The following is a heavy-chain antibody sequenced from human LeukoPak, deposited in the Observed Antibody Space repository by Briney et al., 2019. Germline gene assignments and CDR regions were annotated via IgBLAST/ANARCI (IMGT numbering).Heavy chain of an antibody. CDR3: ARRMVRGVIMTDWFDP. V-gene: IGHV1-2*02. D-gene: IGHD3-10*01. CDR2: INPNSGGT. CDR1: GYTFTGYY. Sequence: ASVKVSCKASGYTFTGYYMHWVRQAPGQGLDWMEWINPNSGGTNYAQKLQGRVTLTRDTSISTAYMELSRLRSEDTAVYYCARRMVRGVIMTDWFDPWGQGTLVTVSS. J-gene: IGHJ5*02.